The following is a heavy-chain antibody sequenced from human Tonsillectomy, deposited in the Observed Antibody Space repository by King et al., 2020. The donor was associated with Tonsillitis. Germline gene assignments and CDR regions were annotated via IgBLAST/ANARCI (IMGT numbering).Heavy chain of an antibody. CDR3: ARNYYDSGGHSNGMEV. J-gene: IGHJ6*02. CDR2: ISYDGSNK. V-gene: IGHV3-33*05. CDR1: GFTFSSYG. Sequence: VQLVESGGGVVQPGRSLRLSCAASGFTFSSYGIHWVRQAPGKGLEWVAVISYDGSNKYYADSVKGRFNISRDNSQNTLYLQMNSLRAEDTAVYYCARNYYDSGGHSNGMEVWGQGTTVTVSS. D-gene: IGHD3-22*01.